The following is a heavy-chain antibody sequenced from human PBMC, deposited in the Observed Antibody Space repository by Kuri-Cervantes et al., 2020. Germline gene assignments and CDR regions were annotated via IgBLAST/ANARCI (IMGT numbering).Heavy chain of an antibody. CDR3: ARGVYDYVWGSYRRFDY. V-gene: IGHV4-4*02. CDR1: GGSISSSNW. CDR2: IYHSGGT. J-gene: IGHJ4*02. Sequence: SETLSLTCAVSGGSISSSNWWSWVRQPPGKGLEWIGEIYHSGGTNYNPSLKSRVTISVDKSKNQFSLKLSSVTAADTAVYYCARGVYDYVWGSYRRFDYWGQGTLVTVSS. D-gene: IGHD3-16*02.